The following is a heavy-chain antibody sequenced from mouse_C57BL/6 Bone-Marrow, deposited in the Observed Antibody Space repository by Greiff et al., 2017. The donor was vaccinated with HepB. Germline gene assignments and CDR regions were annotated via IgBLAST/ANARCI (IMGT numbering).Heavy chain of an antibody. J-gene: IGHJ1*03. CDR2: INPNYGTT. V-gene: IGHV1-39*01. CDR3: ARPPFTPVVAHWCFDV. D-gene: IGHD1-1*01. Sequence: EVKLVESGPELVKPGASVKISCKASGYSFTDYNMNWVKQSNGKSLEWIGVINPNYGTTSYNQKFKGKATLTVDQSSSTAYMQLNSLTSEDSAVYYCARPPFTPVVAHWCFDVWGTGTTVTVSS. CDR1: GYSFTDYN.